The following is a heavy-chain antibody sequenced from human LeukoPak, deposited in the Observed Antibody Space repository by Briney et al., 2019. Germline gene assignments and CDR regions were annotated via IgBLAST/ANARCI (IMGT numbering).Heavy chain of an antibody. CDR1: GYTFTSYD. CDR2: MNPNSGNT. D-gene: IGHD1-26*01. V-gene: IGHV1-8*01. Sequence: ASVKVSCKASGYTFTSYDINGVRQAPGQGLEWMGWMNPNSGNTGYAQKFQGRVTMTRNTSISTAYMELSSLRSEDTAVYYCARARMKYSGSYGYFDYWGQGTLVTVSS. J-gene: IGHJ4*02. CDR3: ARARMKYSGSYGYFDY.